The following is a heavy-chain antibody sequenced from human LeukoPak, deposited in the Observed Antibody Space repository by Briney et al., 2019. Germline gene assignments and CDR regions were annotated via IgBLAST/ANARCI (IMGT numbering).Heavy chain of an antibody. D-gene: IGHD3-16*01. Sequence: SETLSLTCTVSGGSISSGGYYWSWMRQHPGKGLEWIGYIYYSGSTYYNPSLKSRVTISVDTSKNQFSLKLSSVTAADTAVYYCARGSQKGGSAFDIWGQGTMVTVSS. CDR2: IYYSGST. V-gene: IGHV4-31*03. CDR1: GGSISSGGYY. CDR3: ARGSQKGGSAFDI. J-gene: IGHJ3*02.